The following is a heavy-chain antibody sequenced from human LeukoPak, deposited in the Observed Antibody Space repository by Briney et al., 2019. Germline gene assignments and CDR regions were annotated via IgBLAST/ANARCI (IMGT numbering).Heavy chain of an antibody. V-gene: IGHV4-59*01. D-gene: IGHD1-26*01. CDR1: GGPFRGYY. CDR2: IYYSGNT. CDR3: ARGPGSYYEFYY. Sequence: SQTLSLTRAVYGGPFRGYYWSWIRQPPAKGLEWIAYIYYSGNTNYNPSLKGRVTISVDRSKTQFSLKLSSVTAADTAAYYCARGPGSYYEFYYWGQGTLVTVSS. J-gene: IGHJ4*02.